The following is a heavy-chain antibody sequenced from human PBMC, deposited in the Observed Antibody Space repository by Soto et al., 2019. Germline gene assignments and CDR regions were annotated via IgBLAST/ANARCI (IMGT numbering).Heavy chain of an antibody. CDR1: GFTFSSYY. D-gene: IGHD6-13*01. CDR3: ARGGSTSWLRALDL. J-gene: IGHJ5*02. CDR2: IDFDGRST. Sequence: EVQLVESGGGLVQPGGSLRLSCAVSGFTFSSYYMQWVRQGPGKGLVYVARIDFDGRSTVHADSVKGRFTIARDNAKNTLYLQMISLGVEDTGVYYCARGGSTSWLRALDLWGHGTLVTVSA. V-gene: IGHV3-74*01.